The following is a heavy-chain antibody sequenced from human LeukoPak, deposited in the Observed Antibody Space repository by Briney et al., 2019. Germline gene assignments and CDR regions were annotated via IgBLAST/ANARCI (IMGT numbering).Heavy chain of an antibody. CDR3: AKVVVVPAAIKTDHGSDSDY. CDR2: ISGSGGST. D-gene: IGHD2-2*01. J-gene: IGHJ4*02. V-gene: IGHV3-23*01. Sequence: PGGSLRLSCAASGFTFSSYAMSWVRQAPGKGLEWVSAISGSGGSTYYADSVKGRFTISRDNSKNTLYLQMNSLRAEDTAVYYCAKVVVVPAAIKTDHGSDSDYWGQGTLVTVSS. CDR1: GFTFSSYA.